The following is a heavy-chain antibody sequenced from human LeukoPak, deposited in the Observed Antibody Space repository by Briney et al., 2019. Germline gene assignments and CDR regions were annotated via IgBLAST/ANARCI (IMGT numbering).Heavy chain of an antibody. V-gene: IGHV4-4*07. D-gene: IGHD3-22*01. J-gene: IGHJ6*03. CDR1: GGSMFSFH. Sequence: NPSQTLSLTCTVSGGSMFSFHWSWIRQSAGKGLEWIGHIYISGATPYNPSLKGRGTMSVNTSKNQVSLRLSSVTAADTAVYYCARLRFYDSSGYSPGYYMDVWGKGTTVIVS. CDR3: ARLRFYDSSGYSPGYYMDV. CDR2: IYISGAT.